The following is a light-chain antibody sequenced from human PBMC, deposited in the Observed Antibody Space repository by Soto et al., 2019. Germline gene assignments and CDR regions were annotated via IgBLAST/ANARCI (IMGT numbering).Light chain of an antibody. CDR2: EVT. J-gene: IGLJ3*02. V-gene: IGLV2-23*02. CDR1: SSDVGSHNF. CDR3: CSYAGTTTWV. Sequence: SVLTQPASVSGSPGQSITISCTGTSSDVGSHNFVSWYQQRPGKAPKLMIFEVTKRPSGVSSRFSASKSGNTASLTISGVQAEDEAEYYCCSYAGTTTWVFGGGTKVTVL.